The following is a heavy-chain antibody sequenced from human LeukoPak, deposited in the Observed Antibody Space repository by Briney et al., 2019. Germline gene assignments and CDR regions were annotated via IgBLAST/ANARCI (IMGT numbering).Heavy chain of an antibody. CDR3: ARNDKEQLVRRWFDP. Sequence: ASVKVSCKASGYTFTSYDINWVRQATGQGLEWMGWMNPNSGNTGYAQKFQGRVTMTRNTSISTAYMELRGLRSDDTAVYYCARNDKEQLVRRWFDPWGQGTLVTVSS. J-gene: IGHJ5*02. CDR1: GYTFTSYD. V-gene: IGHV1-8*01. CDR2: MNPNSGNT. D-gene: IGHD6-6*01.